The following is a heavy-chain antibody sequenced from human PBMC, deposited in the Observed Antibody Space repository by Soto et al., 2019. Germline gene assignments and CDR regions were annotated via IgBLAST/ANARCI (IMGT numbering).Heavy chain of an antibody. CDR1: GYTFTSYD. D-gene: IGHD3-16*01. CDR3: ARAGIMITALSYYGMDV. V-gene: IGHV1-8*01. J-gene: IGHJ6*02. CDR2: MNPNSGNT. Sequence: ASVKVSYKASGYTFTSYDINWVRQATGQGLEWMGWMNPNSGNTGYAQKFQGRVTMTRNTSISTAYMELSSLRSEDTAVYYCARAGIMITALSYYGMDVGGQGTTVTVPS.